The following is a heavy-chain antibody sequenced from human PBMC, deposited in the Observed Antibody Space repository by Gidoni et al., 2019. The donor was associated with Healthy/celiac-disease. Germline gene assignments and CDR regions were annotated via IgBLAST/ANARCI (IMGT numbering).Heavy chain of an antibody. Sequence: EVQLVESGGGLVQPGGSLRLSCAASGFTFSSYSMNWVRQAPGKGLEWVSYISSSSSTIYYADSVKGRFTISRDNAKNSLYLQMNSLRDEDTAVYYCARDDAGIAAAGLFDYWGQGTLVTVSS. J-gene: IGHJ4*02. V-gene: IGHV3-48*02. D-gene: IGHD6-13*01. CDR2: ISSSSSTI. CDR3: ARDDAGIAAAGLFDY. CDR1: GFTFSSYS.